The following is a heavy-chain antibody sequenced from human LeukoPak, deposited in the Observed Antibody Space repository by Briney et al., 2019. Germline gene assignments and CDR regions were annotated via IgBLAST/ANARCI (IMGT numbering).Heavy chain of an antibody. J-gene: IGHJ4*02. D-gene: IGHD6-13*01. Sequence: ASVKVSCKAFGYTFTTYYIHWVRQAPGQGLEWMGIINPSGGSTSYAQRFQGRVTMTRDTSTSTVYMELSSLRSEDTAVYYCSIIAAAGDYWGQGTLVTVSS. CDR1: GYTFTTYY. CDR3: SIIAAAGDY. V-gene: IGHV1-46*01. CDR2: INPSGGST.